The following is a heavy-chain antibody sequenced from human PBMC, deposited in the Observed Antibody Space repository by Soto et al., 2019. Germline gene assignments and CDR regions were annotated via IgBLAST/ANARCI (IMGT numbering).Heavy chain of an antibody. D-gene: IGHD3-10*01. CDR1: GFTFTNYY. V-gene: IGHV1-18*01. J-gene: IGHJ6*02. CDR2: ISTYTGNT. CDR3: ARGYYYGSGRPTPGGMDV. Sequence: GSMKGSRKASGFTFTNYYINWVRQGPGQGLEWMGWISTYTGNTNYAQKLQGRVTMTTDTSTSTAYMELRSLRSDDTAVYYCARGYYYGSGRPTPGGMDVWGQGTTVTVSS.